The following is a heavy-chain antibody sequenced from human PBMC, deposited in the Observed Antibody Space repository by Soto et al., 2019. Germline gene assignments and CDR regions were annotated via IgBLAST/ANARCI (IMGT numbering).Heavy chain of an antibody. CDR2: IYHSGST. CDR3: ASAQHEAAQHYYYYYGMDV. Sequence: LSLTCAVSGGSISSGGYSWSWIRQPPGKGLEWIGYIYHSGSTYYNPSLKSRVTISVDRSKNQFSLKLSSVTAADTAVYYCASAQHEAAQHYYYYYGMDVWGQGTTVTVSS. V-gene: IGHV4-30-2*01. J-gene: IGHJ6*02. D-gene: IGHD6-6*01. CDR1: GGSISSGGYS.